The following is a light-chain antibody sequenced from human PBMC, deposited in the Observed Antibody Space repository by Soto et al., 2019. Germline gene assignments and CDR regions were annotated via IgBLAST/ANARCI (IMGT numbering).Light chain of an antibody. Sequence: QSVLTRPPSVSAAPGPEVPISCSGNSANIGSNDVSWYQQLPGKAPKLLIYENSQRPSGIPDRFSGSKSGTSATLGITGLQTGDEADSYCGTWDSSLIALFGTGTKVTVL. CDR3: GTWDSSLIAL. CDR1: SANIGSND. CDR2: ENS. J-gene: IGLJ1*01. V-gene: IGLV1-51*02.